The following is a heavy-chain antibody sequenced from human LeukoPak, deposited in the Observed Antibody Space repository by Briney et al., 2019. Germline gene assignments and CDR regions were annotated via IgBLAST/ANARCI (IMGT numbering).Heavy chain of an antibody. D-gene: IGHD3-16*01. CDR1: GGSISSGDYY. V-gene: IGHV4-30-4*01. Sequence: PSETLSLTCTVSGGSISSGDYYWSWIRQPPGKGLEWIGYIYYSGSTYYNPPLKSRVTISVDTSKNQFSLKLSSVTAADTAVYYCARGGSLRAFDIWGQGTMVTVSS. CDR2: IYYSGST. CDR3: ARGGSLRAFDI. J-gene: IGHJ3*02.